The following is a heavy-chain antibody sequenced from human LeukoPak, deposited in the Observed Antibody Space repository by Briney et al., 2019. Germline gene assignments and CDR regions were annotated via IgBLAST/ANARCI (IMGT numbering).Heavy chain of an antibody. V-gene: IGHV2-5*02. CDR2: IYWDDHK. CDR3: VPDLITLGETLCFDS. J-gene: IGHJ4*02. CDR1: GCARTASGEG. Sequence: SGPTLAKPTQPLTLTDIVTGCARTASGEGVGWIRQRQAKALETLAPIYWDDHKRYSPNLNSRLTITKDTSKDQVDLTMTNMDPVDTATYYCVPDLITLGETLCFDSWGQGTLVTVSS. D-gene: IGHD3-16*01.